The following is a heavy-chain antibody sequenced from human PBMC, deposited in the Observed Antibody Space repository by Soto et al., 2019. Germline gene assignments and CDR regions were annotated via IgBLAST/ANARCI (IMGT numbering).Heavy chain of an antibody. J-gene: IGHJ6*02. CDR3: AMVDVYVTPSPQDV. CDR1: GYRFTSYG. D-gene: IGHD3-16*01. Sequence: ASVKVSCKASGYRFTSYGIGWVRQAPGQGLEWMGWINAYNGNTNYAQNLQGRVTLTTDTSTSTAYMELRSLRSNDTAVYYCAMVDVYVTPSPQDVWGQGITVTVSS. CDR2: INAYNGNT. V-gene: IGHV1-18*01.